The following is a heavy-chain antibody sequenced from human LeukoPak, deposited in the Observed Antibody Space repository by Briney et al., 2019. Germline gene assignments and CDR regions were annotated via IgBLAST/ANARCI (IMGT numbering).Heavy chain of an antibody. CDR3: ARDLDGYKPDY. Sequence: ASVKVSCKASGYTFTSYGISWVRQAPGQGLEXXGWISAYNGNTNYAQKLQGRVTMTTDTSTSTAYMELRSLRSDDTAVYYCARDLDGYKPDYWGQGTLVTVSS. J-gene: IGHJ4*02. V-gene: IGHV1-18*01. D-gene: IGHD5-24*01. CDR1: GYTFTSYG. CDR2: ISAYNGNT.